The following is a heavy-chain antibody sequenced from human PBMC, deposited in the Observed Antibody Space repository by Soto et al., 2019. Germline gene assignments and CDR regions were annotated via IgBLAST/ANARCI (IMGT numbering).Heavy chain of an antibody. Sequence: PSEALSLTCTVSGDSFSSCNQSWASIRQPPGMGLEWIGYIFSSGTTYYNPSLKSRLTMALEASQNQFSLKVKSMTDADAAVYYCARVPSPFDYYYAMDVWGQGTTVTVSS. J-gene: IGHJ6*02. D-gene: IGHD3-16*01. CDR1: GDSFSSCNQS. CDR2: IFSSGTT. CDR3: ARVPSPFDYYYAMDV. V-gene: IGHV4-30-4*01.